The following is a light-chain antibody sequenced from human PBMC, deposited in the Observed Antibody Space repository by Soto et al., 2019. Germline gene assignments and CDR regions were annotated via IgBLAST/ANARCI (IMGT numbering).Light chain of an antibody. Sequence: DIQWPQYTSSLSASLGDRVTVTCRSSQRIRTSLNWYQHKPGKAPKLLIYAASSLESGVPSRFSGSGSGTDFSLSISSLQPEDFASYYCQQSYTTPLTFVQGTKLDIK. CDR3: QQSYTTPLT. J-gene: IGKJ1*01. CDR2: AAS. V-gene: IGKV1-39*01. CDR1: QRIRTS.